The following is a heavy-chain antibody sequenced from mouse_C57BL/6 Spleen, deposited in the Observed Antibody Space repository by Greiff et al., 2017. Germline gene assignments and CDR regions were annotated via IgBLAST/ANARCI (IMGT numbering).Heavy chain of an antibody. CDR2: IYPGDGDT. Sequence: QVQLQQSGPELVKPGASVKISCKASGYAFSSSWMNWVKQRPGKGLEWIGRIYPGDGDTNYNGKFKGKATLTADKSSSTAYMQLSSLTSEDSAVYFCARSDITTVVALYYAMDYWGQGTSVTVSS. D-gene: IGHD1-1*01. V-gene: IGHV1-82*01. J-gene: IGHJ4*01. CDR1: GYAFSSSW. CDR3: ARSDITTVVALYYAMDY.